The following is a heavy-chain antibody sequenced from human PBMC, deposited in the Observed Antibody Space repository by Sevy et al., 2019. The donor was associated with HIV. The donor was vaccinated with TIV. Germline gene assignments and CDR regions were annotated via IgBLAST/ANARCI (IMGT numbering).Heavy chain of an antibody. CDR3: AREGCTRPHDY. CDR1: GFNFNIYS. CDR2: LSFGCGKI. J-gene: IGHJ4*02. V-gene: IGHV3-23*01. D-gene: IGHD2-8*01. Sequence: GGSLRLSCAVSGFNFNIYSMSWVRQAPGKGMEWVSTLSFGCGKINYADSVKGRFIISRDDSKNTLYLQMNSLRAEDTAVYFCAREGCTRPHDYWGQGTLVTVSS.